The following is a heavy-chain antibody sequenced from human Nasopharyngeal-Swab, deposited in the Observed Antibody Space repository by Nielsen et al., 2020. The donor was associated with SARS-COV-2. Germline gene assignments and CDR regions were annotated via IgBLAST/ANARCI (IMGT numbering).Heavy chain of an antibody. CDR2: ISSGSSYT. J-gene: IGHJ4*02. V-gene: IGHV3-11*06. Sequence: GESLKISCAASGFTFSDYYMTWIRQAPGKGLDWVSYISSGSSYTNYADSVRGRFTISRDNAKNSLYLQMNGLRAEDTAIYYCARYSTYCSGGTCYNPLHYWGQGTLVTVSS. CDR3: ARYSTYCSGGTCYNPLHY. CDR1: GFTFSDYY. D-gene: IGHD2-15*01.